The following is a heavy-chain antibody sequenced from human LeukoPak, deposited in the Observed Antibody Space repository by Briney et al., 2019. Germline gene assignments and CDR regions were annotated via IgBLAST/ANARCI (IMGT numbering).Heavy chain of an antibody. D-gene: IGHD3-22*01. J-gene: IGHJ4*02. Sequence: SETLSLTCTVSGGSISSYYWSWLRQPPGKGLEWIGYIYYSGSTNYNPSLKSRVTISVDTSKNQFSLQLSSVTAADAAVSYCTGSGAYYYDSSGYFTFDYWGQGTLVTVSS. CDR2: IYYSGST. CDR3: TGSGAYYYDSSGYFTFDY. V-gene: IGHV4-59*01. CDR1: GGSISSYY.